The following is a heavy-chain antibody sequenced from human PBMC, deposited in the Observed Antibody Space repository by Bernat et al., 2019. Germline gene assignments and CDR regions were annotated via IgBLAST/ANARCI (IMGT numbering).Heavy chain of an antibody. J-gene: IGHJ4*02. Sequence: EVQLVESGGGLVQPGGSLRLSCAASGFTFSSYEMNWVRQAPGKGLEWVSYISSSGSTIYYADSVKGRFTISRDNAKNSLYLQMNSLRAEDTAVYYCARVARGGYCSGGSCYQTYFDYWGQGTLVTVSS. V-gene: IGHV3-48*03. D-gene: IGHD2-15*01. CDR2: ISSSGSTI. CDR1: GFTFSSYE. CDR3: ARVARGGYCSGGSCYQTYFDY.